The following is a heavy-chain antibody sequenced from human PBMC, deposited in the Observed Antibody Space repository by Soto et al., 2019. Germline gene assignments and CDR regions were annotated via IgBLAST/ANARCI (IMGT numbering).Heavy chain of an antibody. CDR3: ARRINYYDYVPGEYYGMDV. D-gene: IGHD3-22*01. J-gene: IGHJ6*02. Sequence: QVQLVQSGAEVKKPGSSVKVSCKASGGTFSSYAISWVRQAPGQGLEWMGGIIPIFGTANYAQKFQGRVTITADESTSTAYMEPSSLRSEDTAVYYCARRINYYDYVPGEYYGMDVWGQGTTVTVSS. CDR1: GGTFSSYA. CDR2: IIPIFGTA. V-gene: IGHV1-69*01.